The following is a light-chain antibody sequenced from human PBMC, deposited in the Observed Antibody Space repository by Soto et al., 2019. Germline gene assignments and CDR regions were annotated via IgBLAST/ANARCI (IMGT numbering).Light chain of an antibody. CDR1: QNINTY. CDR2: DAA. J-gene: IGKJ3*01. CDR3: QQTSSAPFT. Sequence: DIQMTQSPYSLSAAVGDRVTITCRASQNINTYLNWYQQKPGKAPKLLIFDAASLQSGVPSRFSGSGSRTDFTLTITSLQPEDFANNYCQQTSSAPFTFGPGTKVDIK. V-gene: IGKV1-39*01.